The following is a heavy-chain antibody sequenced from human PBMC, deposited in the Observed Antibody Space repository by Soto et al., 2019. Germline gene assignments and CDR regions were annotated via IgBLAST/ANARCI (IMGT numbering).Heavy chain of an antibody. V-gene: IGHV3-7*01. J-gene: IGHJ6*02. CDR2: IKEDGSEK. Sequence: LRLSCTASGFTFSTYWMSWVRQAPGKGLEWVANIKEDGSEKYYVDSVEGRFTISRDNAKNSLYLQMTSLRAEDTALYYCARGWGYFDSSGFPYLYAMDVWGQGTTVTVSS. CDR1: GFTFSTYW. D-gene: IGHD3-22*01. CDR3: ARGWGYFDSSGFPYLYAMDV.